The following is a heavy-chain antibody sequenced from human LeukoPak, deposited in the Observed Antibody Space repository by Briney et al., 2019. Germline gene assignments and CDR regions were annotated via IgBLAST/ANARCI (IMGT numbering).Heavy chain of an antibody. CDR2: IHHDGRI. CDR3: ARSHDHLWGNYPDY. V-gene: IGHV4-4*02. Sequence: GSLRLSCAASSFTFSNAWMNWVRQPPGKGLEWIGEIHHDGRINYNPSLKSRVTLSVDKSKNQFSLRLNSVTAADTAMYYCARSHDHLWGNYPDYWGQGTLVTVSS. D-gene: IGHD3-16*02. CDR1: SFTFSNAW. J-gene: IGHJ4*02.